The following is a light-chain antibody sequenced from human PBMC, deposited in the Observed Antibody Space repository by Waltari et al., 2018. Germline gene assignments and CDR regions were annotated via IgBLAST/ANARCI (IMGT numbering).Light chain of an antibody. V-gene: IGKV3-20*01. J-gene: IGKJ1*01. CDR3: QQYGSSPTWT. Sequence: EIVLTQSPDTLSLSPGERATLSCRASQSVSSTYLTWYQQKPGQAPRLLIFGASSRATGTPDRFSGSWSGTDFTLTISRLEPEDFAVYYCQQYGSSPTWTFGQGTKVEIK. CDR2: GAS. CDR1: QSVSSTY.